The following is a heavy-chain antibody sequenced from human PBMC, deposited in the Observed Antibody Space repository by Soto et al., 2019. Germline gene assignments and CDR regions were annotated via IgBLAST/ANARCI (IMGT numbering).Heavy chain of an antibody. V-gene: IGHV3-23*01. J-gene: IGHJ3*01. CDR3: VREGSGWSSRGSFDF. D-gene: IGHD6-19*01. CDR1: GFTLSYYA. CDR2: LGDSDDTA. Sequence: GGSLRLSCVGSGFTLSYYAMDWVRQAPGKGPEWVSLLGDSDDTAYYTDSVQGRLTMSRDKSKNTLYLQMSSLRAEDTAIYYCVREGSGWSSRGSFDFWGRGTMVTVSS.